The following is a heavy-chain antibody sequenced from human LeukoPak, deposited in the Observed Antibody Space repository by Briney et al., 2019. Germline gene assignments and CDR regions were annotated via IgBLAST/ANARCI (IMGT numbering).Heavy chain of an antibody. CDR2: INSDGSST. V-gene: IGHV3-74*01. J-gene: IGHJ4*02. D-gene: IGHD6-13*01. CDR1: GVTFGSYW. Sequence: GGSLRLSCAASGVTFGSYWMHWVRQAPGKGLVWVSRINSDGSSTSYADSMKGRFTISRDNAKNTLYLQMNSLRAEDTAVYYCARPAIAAADPFDYWGQGTLVTVSS. CDR3: ARPAIAAADPFDY.